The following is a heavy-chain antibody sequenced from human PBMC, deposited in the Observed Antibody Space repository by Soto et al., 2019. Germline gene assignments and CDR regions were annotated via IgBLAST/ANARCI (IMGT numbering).Heavy chain of an antibody. V-gene: IGHV4-59*01. D-gene: IGHD5-12*01. CDR2: IYYSGST. Sequence: PSETLSLTCTVSGGSICSYYWSWIRQPPGKGLEWIGYIYYSGSTNYNPSLKSRVTISVDTSKNQFSLKLSSVTAADTAVYYCARAYGGYADYWGQGALVTVSS. J-gene: IGHJ4*02. CDR3: ARAYGGYADY. CDR1: GGSICSYY.